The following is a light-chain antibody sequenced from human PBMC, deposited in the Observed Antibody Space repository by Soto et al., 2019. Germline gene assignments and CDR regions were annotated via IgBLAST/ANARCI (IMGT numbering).Light chain of an antibody. CDR3: QQYNNWPRT. CDR2: GAS. V-gene: IGKV3-15*01. J-gene: IGKJ1*01. CDR1: QSVSSSN. Sequence: EIVLTQSPATLSLSPGERATLSCRASQSVSSSNLAWYQQKPGQAPRLLIYGASTRATGIPARFSGSGSGTEFTLTISSLQSEDFAVYYCQQYNNWPRTFGQGTKGDNK.